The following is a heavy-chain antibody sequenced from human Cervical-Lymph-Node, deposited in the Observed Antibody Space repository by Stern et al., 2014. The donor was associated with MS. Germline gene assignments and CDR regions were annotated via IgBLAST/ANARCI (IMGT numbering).Heavy chain of an antibody. D-gene: IGHD1-1*01. V-gene: IGHV1-46*01. CDR2: FNPSGGKS. CDR1: GYTFTTYY. CDR3: ARVLSLATSDS. J-gene: IGHJ4*02. Sequence: VQLEESGAEIRKPGASVKISCEASGYTFTTYYIHWVRQAPGQGLEWVALFNPSGGKSTYAQSFQGRVTVTGDTSTSTVSLELTGLTSEDTAVYYCARVLSLATSDSWGQGTLVIVSS.